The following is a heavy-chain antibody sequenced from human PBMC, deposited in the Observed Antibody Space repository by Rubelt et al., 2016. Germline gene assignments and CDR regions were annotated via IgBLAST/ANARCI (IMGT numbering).Heavy chain of an antibody. D-gene: IGHD3-10*01. V-gene: IGHV4-34*01. Sequence: QVQLQQWGAGLLKPSETLSLTCAVYGGSFSGYYWSWIRQPPGKGLEWIGEINHSGSTNYNPSLKSRVTISVDTSQNQFSLKLSSATAADTAVYYCARGGRYYGSGSYQRHNWFDPWGQGTLVTVSS. CDR3: ARGGRYYGSGSYQRHNWFDP. CDR1: GGSFSGYY. J-gene: IGHJ5*02. CDR2: INHSGST.